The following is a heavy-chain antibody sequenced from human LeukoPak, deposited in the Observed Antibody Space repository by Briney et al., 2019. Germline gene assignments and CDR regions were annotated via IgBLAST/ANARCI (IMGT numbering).Heavy chain of an antibody. V-gene: IGHV1-2*02. CDR2: ISPNSGGT. CDR3: ARDFTYSSGQTDY. J-gene: IGHJ4*02. D-gene: IGHD6-19*01. CDR1: GYTFIYYY. Sequence: ASVKVSCKASGYTFIYYYVHWVRQAPGQGLEWMGWISPNSGGTNYAQKFQGRVTMTRDTSISTVYMELSRLRSDDTAVYYCARDFTYSSGQTDYWGQGTLVTVSS.